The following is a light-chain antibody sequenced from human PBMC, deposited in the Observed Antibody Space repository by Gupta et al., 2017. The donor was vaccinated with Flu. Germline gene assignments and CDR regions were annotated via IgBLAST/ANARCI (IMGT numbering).Light chain of an antibody. CDR1: NIGSKS. CDR2: DDS. V-gene: IGLV3-21*03. Sequence: GKTARITCGGNNIGSKSLHWYQQKPGQAPVLVVHDDSDRPSGIPERFSGSNSGNTATLTISRIEAGDEADYYCQVWDSSSDHVVFGGGTKLTAL. J-gene: IGLJ2*01. CDR3: QVWDSSSDHVV.